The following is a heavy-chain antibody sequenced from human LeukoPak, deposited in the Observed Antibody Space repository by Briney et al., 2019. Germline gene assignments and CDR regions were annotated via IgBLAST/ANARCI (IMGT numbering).Heavy chain of an antibody. V-gene: IGHV1-2*02. CDR2: INPNSGDT. CDR1: GYSFSGNY. CDR3: ARAREVTGLTP. D-gene: IGHD3-9*01. J-gene: IGHJ5*02. Sequence: ASVKVSCKASGYSFSGNYMHWVRQAPGQGLEWMAWINPNSGDTNYAQKFQGRVTVTRDTSISTAYMELSRLRYDYTAIYYCARAREVTGLTPWGQGTLVTVSS.